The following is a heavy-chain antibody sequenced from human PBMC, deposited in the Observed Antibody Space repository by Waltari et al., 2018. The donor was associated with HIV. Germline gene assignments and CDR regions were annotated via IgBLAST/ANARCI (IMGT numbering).Heavy chain of an antibody. CDR2: ITPILSVP. CDR3: AREGGVSFPGAMDV. CDR1: GGTFITYD. V-gene: IGHV1-69*04. D-gene: IGHD3-10*01. Sequence: QVQLVQSGNEVKKPGPSVKVSCKTSGGTFITYDISWVRQAPGKGLEWMGKITPILSVPNYAQKFQGRITITADKSTRTAYMELTSLRSDDTAVYYCAREGGVSFPGAMDVWGQGTTITVSS. J-gene: IGHJ6*02.